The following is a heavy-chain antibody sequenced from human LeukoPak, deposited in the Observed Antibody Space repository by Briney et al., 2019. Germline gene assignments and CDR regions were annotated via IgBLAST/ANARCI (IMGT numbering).Heavy chain of an antibody. Sequence: SVKVSCKASGGTFSSYAISWVRQAPGQGLEWMGGIIPIFGTANYAQKFQGRVTITTDESTSTAYMELSSLRFEDTAVYYCARSVSAYDSSGYYGGLDYWGQGTLVTVSS. CDR2: IIPIFGTA. V-gene: IGHV1-69*05. J-gene: IGHJ4*02. CDR3: ARSVSAYDSSGYYGGLDY. D-gene: IGHD3-22*01. CDR1: GGTFSSYA.